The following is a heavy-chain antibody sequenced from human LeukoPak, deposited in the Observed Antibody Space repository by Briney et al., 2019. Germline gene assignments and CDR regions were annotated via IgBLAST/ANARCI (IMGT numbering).Heavy chain of an antibody. CDR2: INHSGST. J-gene: IGHJ5*02. V-gene: IGHV4-34*01. Sequence: SETLSLTCAVYGGSFSGYYWSWIRQPPGKGQEWIGEINHSGSTNYNPSLKSRVTISVDTSKNQFSLKLSSVTAADTAVYYCARGLCLVRGVNNWFDPWGQGTLVTVSS. CDR1: GGSFSGYY. D-gene: IGHD3-10*01. CDR3: ARGLCLVRGVNNWFDP.